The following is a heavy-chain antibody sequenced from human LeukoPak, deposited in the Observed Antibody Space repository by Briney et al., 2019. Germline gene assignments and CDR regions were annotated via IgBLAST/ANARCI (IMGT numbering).Heavy chain of an antibody. J-gene: IGHJ4*02. D-gene: IGHD3-22*01. CDR1: GFTFSSYA. CDR3: ARDVGENYYDSSGYLFDY. CDR2: ISYDGSNK. Sequence: GGSLRLSCAASGFTFSSYAMHWVRQAPGKGLEWVAVISYDGSNKYYADSVKGRFTISRDNSKNTLYLQMNSLRAEDTAVYYCARDVGENYYDSSGYLFDYWGQGTLVTVSS. V-gene: IGHV3-30-3*01.